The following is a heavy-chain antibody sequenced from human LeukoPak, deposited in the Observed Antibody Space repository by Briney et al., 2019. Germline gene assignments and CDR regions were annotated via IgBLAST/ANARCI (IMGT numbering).Heavy chain of an antibody. CDR2: VYPCDSNT. Sequence: GGALKISCKASGYTFSNYWVGWVRQMPGKGLEWMGGVYPCDSNTRYSPSFEGQGLISADKSISTVYLHWGSLKASDTAMYFCARRGSLTSDAVDIWGQGTLVSV. CDR3: ARRGSLTSDAVDI. J-gene: IGHJ3*02. V-gene: IGHV5-51*01. CDR1: GYTFSNYW. D-gene: IGHD3-9*01.